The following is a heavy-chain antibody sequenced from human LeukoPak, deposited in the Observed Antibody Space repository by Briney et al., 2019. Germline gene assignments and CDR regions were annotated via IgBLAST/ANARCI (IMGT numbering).Heavy chain of an antibody. V-gene: IGHV3-21*01. CDR2: ISSSSNYV. J-gene: IGHJ6*02. CDR1: GFTFSSYS. Sequence: GGSLRLSCAASGFTFSSYSMNWVRQAPGKGLEWDSSISSSSNYVFYADSVKGRITISRDNAKNSLYLQINSLRAEDTAVYYCARDPRGAAGTYGMDVWGQGTTVTVSS. CDR3: ARDPRGAAGTYGMDV. D-gene: IGHD6-13*01.